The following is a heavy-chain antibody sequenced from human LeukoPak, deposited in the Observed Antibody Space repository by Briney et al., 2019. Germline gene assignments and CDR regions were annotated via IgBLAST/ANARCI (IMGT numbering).Heavy chain of an antibody. CDR3: ARGYSSSWYKAPPGWFDP. J-gene: IGHJ5*02. D-gene: IGHD6-13*01. CDR1: GDSITRSEYY. CDR2: IYYSGAT. Sequence: SETLSLTCVVSGDSITRSEYYWDWIRQPPGKGLEWIGSIYYSGATYYSGSLKSRVTISVDTSKNQFSLKLSSVTAADTAVYYCARGYSSSWYKAPPGWFDPWGQGTLVTVSS. V-gene: IGHV4-39*07.